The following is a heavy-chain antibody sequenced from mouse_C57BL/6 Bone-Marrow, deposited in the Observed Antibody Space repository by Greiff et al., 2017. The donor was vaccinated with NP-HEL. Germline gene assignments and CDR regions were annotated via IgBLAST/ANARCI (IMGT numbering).Heavy chain of an antibody. D-gene: IGHD1-1*01. CDR1: GYTFTSYW. CDR3: ARKADYGSSYWYFDV. CDR2: IYPGSGST. V-gene: IGHV1-55*01. Sequence: QVQLKQPGAELVKPGASVKMSCKASGYTFTSYWITWVKQRPGQGLEWIGDIYPGSGSTNYNEKFKSKATLTVDTSSSTAYMQLSSLTSEDSAVYYCARKADYGSSYWYFDVWGTGTTVTVSS. J-gene: IGHJ1*03.